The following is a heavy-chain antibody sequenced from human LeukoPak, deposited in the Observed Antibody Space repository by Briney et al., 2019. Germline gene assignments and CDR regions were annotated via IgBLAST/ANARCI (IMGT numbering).Heavy chain of an antibody. Sequence: ASVKVSCKVSGYTLTELSMHWVRQAPGKGLEWMGGFDPEGGETIYAQKFQGRVTMTEDTSTDTAYMELSSLRSEDTAVYYCATVEKYGGNSFDYWGQGTLVTVSS. CDR1: GYTLTELS. D-gene: IGHD4-23*01. V-gene: IGHV1-24*01. CDR2: FDPEGGET. J-gene: IGHJ4*02. CDR3: ATVEKYGGNSFDY.